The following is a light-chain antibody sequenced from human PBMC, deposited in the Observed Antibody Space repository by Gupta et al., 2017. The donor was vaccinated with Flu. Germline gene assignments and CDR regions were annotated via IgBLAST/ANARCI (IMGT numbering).Light chain of an antibody. Sequence: RFTHREPSFISGRSSKSLLRRKGEKYLDSYLQKQELSQQVIIYMGSKRAYEVTDRLSGSGQGKDFTLKNSRAEADDVGIYYRMQDLQTHTFGQRTKLEIK. CDR1: KSLLRRKGEKY. V-gene: IGKV2-28*01. CDR3: MQDLQTHT. CDR2: MGS. J-gene: IGKJ2*01.